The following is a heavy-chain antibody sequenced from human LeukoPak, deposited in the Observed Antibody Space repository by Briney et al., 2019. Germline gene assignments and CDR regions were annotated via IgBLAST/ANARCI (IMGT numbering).Heavy chain of an antibody. Sequence: SETLSLTCTVSGGSISSSSYYWGWIRQPPGKGLEWIGRIYTSGSTNYNPSLKSRVTISVDTSKNQFSLKLSSVTAADTAVYYCARGGPLYFDYWGQGTLVTVSS. V-gene: IGHV4-61*02. CDR1: GGSISSSSYY. CDR3: ARGGPLYFDY. CDR2: IYTSGST. J-gene: IGHJ4*02.